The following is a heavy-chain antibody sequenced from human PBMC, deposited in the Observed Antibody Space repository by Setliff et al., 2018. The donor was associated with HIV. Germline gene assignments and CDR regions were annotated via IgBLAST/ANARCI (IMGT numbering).Heavy chain of an antibody. Sequence: SETLSLTCTVSGGSISSYYWSWIRQPPGKGLEWIGYIYTSGSTNYNPSLKSRVTISVDTSRNQFSLKLTSVTAADTAIYYCARGVNFDYWGQGTQVTVSS. V-gene: IGHV4-59*01. CDR2: IYTSGST. J-gene: IGHJ4*02. D-gene: IGHD3-3*01. CDR3: ARGVNFDY. CDR1: GGSISSYY.